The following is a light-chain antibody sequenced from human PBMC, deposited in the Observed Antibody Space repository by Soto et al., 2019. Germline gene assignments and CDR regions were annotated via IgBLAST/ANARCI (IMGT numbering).Light chain of an antibody. CDR1: QSISSW. V-gene: IGKV1-33*01. CDR2: DAS. CDR3: QQYDNLPIT. Sequence: IQMTQSPSTLSGSVGDRVTITCRASQSISSWLAWYQQKPGKAPKLLIYDASNLETGVPSRFSGSGSGTDFTFTISSLQPEDIATYYCQQYDNLPITFGQGTRLEIK. J-gene: IGKJ5*01.